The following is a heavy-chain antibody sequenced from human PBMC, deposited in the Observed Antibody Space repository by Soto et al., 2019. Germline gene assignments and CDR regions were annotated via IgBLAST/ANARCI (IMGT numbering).Heavy chain of an antibody. D-gene: IGHD3-16*01. Sequence: SETLALTCTVSDGSVSSGSYDWSWIRQPPGKGLEWIGYIYYSGSTNYNPSLKSRVTISVDTSKNQFSLKLSSVTAVDTAVYYCARDPYDYVWASTTGFDYWGQGTLVTVSS. J-gene: IGHJ4*02. CDR1: DGSVSSGSYD. CDR2: IYYSGST. V-gene: IGHV4-61*01. CDR3: ARDPYDYVWASTTGFDY.